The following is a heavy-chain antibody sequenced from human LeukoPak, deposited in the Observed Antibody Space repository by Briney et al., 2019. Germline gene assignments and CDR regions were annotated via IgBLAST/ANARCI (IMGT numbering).Heavy chain of an antibody. CDR1: GYSISSGYY. CDR3: AGDKETTGNGRPNWFDP. D-gene: IGHD1-1*01. J-gene: IGHJ5*02. CDR2: IFQRGYS. V-gene: IGHV4-38-2*01. Sequence: SETLSLTCAVSGYSISSGYYWGWIRQPPGKGLQWIGSIFQRGYSYYNPSLRSRVTISVDTSRNQFSLKLSSVTAADTAVYYCAGDKETTGNGRPNWFDPWGQGTLVTVSS.